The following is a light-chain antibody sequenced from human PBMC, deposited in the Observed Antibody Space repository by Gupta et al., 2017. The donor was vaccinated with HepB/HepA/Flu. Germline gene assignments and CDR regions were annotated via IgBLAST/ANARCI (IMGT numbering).Light chain of an antibody. Sequence: DIVMTQSPESLAVSLGERAAINCKSSQSVLYSSRNKNYLAWYQQRPGQPPKLLIYWASTRESWVPDRFSGSGPGTDFTLTISSLQAEDVAVYYCQQYYSTPHTFGQGTKLEIK. V-gene: IGKV4-1*01. CDR1: QSVLYSSRNKNY. CDR2: WAS. CDR3: QQYYSTPHT. J-gene: IGKJ2*01.